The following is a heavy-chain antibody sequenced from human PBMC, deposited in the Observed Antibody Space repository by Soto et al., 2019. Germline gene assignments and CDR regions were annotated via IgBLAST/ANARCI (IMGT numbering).Heavy chain of an antibody. CDR3: ARADRKWLDP. J-gene: IGHJ5*02. CDR2: VYYGGSS. Sequence: SETLSLTCSVSGGPMYSYFWSWIRQPPGKGLEWIGYVYYGGSSNYNPSLKSRVTFSVDTSRNQVSLNLRSVTAADTAVYYCARADRKWLDPWGQGILVTVSS. V-gene: IGHV4-59*01. CDR1: GGPMYSYF.